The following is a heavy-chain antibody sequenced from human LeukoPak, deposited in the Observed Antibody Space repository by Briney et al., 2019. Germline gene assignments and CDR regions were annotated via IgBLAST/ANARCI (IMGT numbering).Heavy chain of an antibody. CDR3: AAGGRIAAEVAFDI. Sequence: PGGSLRLSCAASGFTFSSYAMSWVRQAPGKGLEWVAFIQYDGSNKKYADAVKGRFTISRDNSKNTLYLQMNSLRAEDTAVYYCAAGGRIAAEVAFDIWGQGTMVTVSS. CDR2: IQYDGSNK. V-gene: IGHV3-30*02. CDR1: GFTFSSYA. J-gene: IGHJ3*02. D-gene: IGHD6-13*01.